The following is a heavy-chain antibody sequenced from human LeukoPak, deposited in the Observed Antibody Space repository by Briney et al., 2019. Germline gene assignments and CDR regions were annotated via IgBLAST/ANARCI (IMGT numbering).Heavy chain of an antibody. CDR1: GFTFSTYG. CDR3: ARVGCSSTNCYDFDY. D-gene: IGHD2-2*01. CDR2: ISSSSSYI. Sequence: GGSLRLSCAASGFTFSTYGMNWVRQDPGKGLDWVSSISSSSSYIYYADSVKGRFTISRDNAKNSLYLQLNSLRAEDTAVYYCARVGCSSTNCYDFDYWGQGTLVTVSS. V-gene: IGHV3-21*01. J-gene: IGHJ4*02.